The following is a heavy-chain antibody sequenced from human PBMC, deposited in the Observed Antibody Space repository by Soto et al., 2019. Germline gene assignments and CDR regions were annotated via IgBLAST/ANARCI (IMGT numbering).Heavy chain of an antibody. Sequence: QVQLVESGGGVVQPGRSLRLSCAASGFTFSSYAMHWVRQAPGKGLEWVAVISYDGSNKYYADSVKGRFTISRDNSKNTLYLHMNSLRAEDTAVYYCARGDYYDSSGYYYYYYGMDVWGQGTTVTVSS. V-gene: IGHV3-30-3*01. CDR2: ISYDGSNK. D-gene: IGHD3-22*01. CDR1: GFTFSSYA. CDR3: ARGDYYDSSGYYYYYYGMDV. J-gene: IGHJ6*02.